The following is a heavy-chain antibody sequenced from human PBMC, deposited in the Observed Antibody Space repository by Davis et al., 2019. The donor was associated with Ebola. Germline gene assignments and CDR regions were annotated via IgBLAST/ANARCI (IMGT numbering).Heavy chain of an antibody. CDR3: ARGRAPLRY. J-gene: IGHJ4*02. V-gene: IGHV4-61*03. CDR1: GGSIPITYYY. Sequence: SETLSLTCTVSGGSIPITYYYWTWIRQSPGKGLEWIASLYYGGSTDYNPSLRSRVTISLDTSKKDFSLKLNSVTAADTAVYYCARGRAPLRYWGQGALVTVSS. CDR2: LYYGGST. D-gene: IGHD3-9*01.